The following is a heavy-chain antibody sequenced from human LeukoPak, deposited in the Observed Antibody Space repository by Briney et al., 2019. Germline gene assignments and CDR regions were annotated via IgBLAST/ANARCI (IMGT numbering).Heavy chain of an antibody. CDR3: ARVSGGYSGYDSYYYYMDV. CDR2: IYYSGST. J-gene: IGHJ6*03. D-gene: IGHD5-12*01. CDR1: GYSISSAYY. V-gene: IGHV4-61*01. Sequence: PSETLSLTCSVSGYSISSAYYWGWIRQPPGKGLEWIGYIYYSGSTNYNPSLKSRVTISVDTSKNQFSLKLSSVTAADTAVYYCARVSGGYSGYDSYYYYMDVWDKGTTVTISS.